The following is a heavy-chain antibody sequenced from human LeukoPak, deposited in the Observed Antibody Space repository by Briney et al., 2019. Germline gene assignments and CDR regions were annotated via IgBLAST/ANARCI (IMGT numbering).Heavy chain of an antibody. CDR1: GFTFSSYA. J-gene: IGHJ4*02. CDR3: AKVRVASNYFDY. CDR2: ISGSGGST. Sequence: PGGSLRLSCAASGFTFSSYAMSWVRQAPGKGLEWVSAISGSGGSTYYADSVKGRFTISRDSSKNTLYLQMNSLRAEDTAVYYCAKVRVASNYFDYWGQGTLVTVSS. D-gene: IGHD2-21*01. V-gene: IGHV3-23*01.